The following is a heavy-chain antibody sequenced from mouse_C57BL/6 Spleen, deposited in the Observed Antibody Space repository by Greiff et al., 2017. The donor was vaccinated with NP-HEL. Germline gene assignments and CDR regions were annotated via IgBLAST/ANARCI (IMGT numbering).Heavy chain of an antibody. CDR3: ARWFDYDKGWFAY. CDR1: GFTFSSYT. CDR2: ISGGGGNT. D-gene: IGHD2-4*01. V-gene: IGHV5-9*04. J-gene: IGHJ3*01. Sequence: EVKLVESGGGLVKPGGSLKLSCAASGFTFSSYTMSWVRQTPEKRLEWVATISGGGGNTYYPDSVKGRFTISRDNAKNTLYLQMSSLKSEDTAMYYCARWFDYDKGWFAYWGQGTLVTVSA.